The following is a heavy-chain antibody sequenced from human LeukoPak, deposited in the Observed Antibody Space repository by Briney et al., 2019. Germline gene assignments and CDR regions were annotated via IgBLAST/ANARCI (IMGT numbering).Heavy chain of an antibody. CDR1: GFTFSSYW. CDR2: IKQDGSEK. CDR3: ARVYYDSSGYEFDAFDI. J-gene: IGHJ3*02. Sequence: GGSLRLSCAASGFTFSSYWMSWVRQAPGKGLEWVANIKQDGSEKYYVDSVKGRFTISRDNAKNSLYLQMNSLRAEDTAVYYCARVYYDSSGYEFDAFDIWGQGTMVTVSS. D-gene: IGHD3-22*01. V-gene: IGHV3-7*01.